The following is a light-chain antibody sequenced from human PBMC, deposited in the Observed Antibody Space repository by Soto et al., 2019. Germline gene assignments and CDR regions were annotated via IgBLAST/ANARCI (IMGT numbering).Light chain of an antibody. J-gene: IGLJ3*02. Sequence: QSALTQPTSVSGSPGQSITISCTGTSSDVRGFDFVSWYQQHPGKAPQILIHEVRDRPSGVSNRFSASKSGNTASLTISGLQSEDEANYYCSSYTSGNTVVFGGGTKLTVL. CDR1: SSDVRGFDF. CDR2: EVR. CDR3: SSYTSGNTVV. V-gene: IGLV2-14*01.